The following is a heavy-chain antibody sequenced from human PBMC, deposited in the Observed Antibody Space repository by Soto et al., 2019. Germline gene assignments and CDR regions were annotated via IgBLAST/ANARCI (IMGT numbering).Heavy chain of an antibody. D-gene: IGHD1-20*01. J-gene: IGHJ6*03. Sequence: GGSLRLSCAASGFTFSSYGMHWVRQAPGKGLEWVAVISYDGSNKYYADSAKGRFAISRDNSKNTLDLQMNSLRTEDTAVYYCVKDLGRPGRYYYYMDVWGKGTTVTVSS. CDR3: VKDLGRPGRYYYYMDV. V-gene: IGHV3-30*18. CDR1: GFTFSSYG. CDR2: ISYDGSNK.